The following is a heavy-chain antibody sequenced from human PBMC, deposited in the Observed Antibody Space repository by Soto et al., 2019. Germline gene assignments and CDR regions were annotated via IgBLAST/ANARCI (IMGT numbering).Heavy chain of an antibody. CDR2: ITGSGGAT. CDR1: GFTFSSFA. CDR3: AKGSASGSPYYFDY. J-gene: IGHJ4*02. Sequence: EVQLLESGEGLLQPGGSLSLSCAASGFTFSSFAMSWVRQSPEMGLEWVSAITGSGGATYHADSVKGRFTISRDNSKNTLYLQMSSLRAEDTAVYYCAKGSASGSPYYFDYWGQGILVTVSS. D-gene: IGHD6-25*01. V-gene: IGHV3-23*01.